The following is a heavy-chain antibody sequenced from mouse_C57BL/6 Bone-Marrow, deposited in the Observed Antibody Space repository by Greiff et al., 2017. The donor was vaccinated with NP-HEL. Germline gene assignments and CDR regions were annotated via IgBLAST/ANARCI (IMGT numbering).Heavy chain of an antibody. V-gene: IGHV1-5*01. Sequence: EVQLQQSGTVLARPGASVKMSCKTSGYTFTSYWMHWVKQRPGQGLEWIGAIYPGNSDTSYNQKFKGKAKLTAVTSASTAYMELSSLTNEDSAVYYCTTNYYGSSYGYWYFDVWGTGTTVTVSS. J-gene: IGHJ1*03. CDR2: IYPGNSDT. CDR3: TTNYYGSSYGYWYFDV. CDR1: GYTFTSYW. D-gene: IGHD1-1*01.